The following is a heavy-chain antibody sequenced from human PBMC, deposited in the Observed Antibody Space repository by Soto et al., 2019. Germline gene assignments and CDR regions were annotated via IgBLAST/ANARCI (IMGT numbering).Heavy chain of an antibody. Sequence: ASVKVSCKASGDTLARYAIIWVGRAPGQRPEWMGWIYVDDGNTQSSQRFQGRVTITRDTSASTAYMELSGLRSEDTAVYYCESKGGSNWKYDGMGVWGQGTKVTFSS. D-gene: IGHD1-20*01. J-gene: IGHJ6*02. CDR1: GDTLARYA. CDR3: ESKGGSNWKYDGMGV. CDR2: IYVDDGNT. V-gene: IGHV1-3*01.